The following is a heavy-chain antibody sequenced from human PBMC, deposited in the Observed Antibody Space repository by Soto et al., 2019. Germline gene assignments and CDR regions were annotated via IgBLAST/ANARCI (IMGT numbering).Heavy chain of an antibody. J-gene: IGHJ4*02. V-gene: IGHV1-69*13. D-gene: IGHD3-22*01. CDR2: IIPIFGTA. CDR1: GGTFSSYA. Sequence: SVKVSCKASGGTFSSYAISWVRQAPGQGLEWMGGIIPIFGTANYAQKFQGRVTITADESTSAAYMELSSLRSEDTAVYYCARESLPRYYDSSGYVDYWGQGTLVTVSS. CDR3: ARESLPRYYDSSGYVDY.